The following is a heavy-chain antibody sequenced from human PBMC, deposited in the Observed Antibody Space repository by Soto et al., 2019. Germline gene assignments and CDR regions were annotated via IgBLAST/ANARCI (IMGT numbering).Heavy chain of an antibody. V-gene: IGHV4-34*01. CDR1: GGSFSGYY. D-gene: IGHD3-3*01. CDR2: INHSGST. CDR3: ARDRRSGYYTDYFDY. J-gene: IGHJ4*02. Sequence: QVQLQQWGAGLLKPSETLSLTCAVYGGSFSGYYWCWIRQPPGKGLEWNGEINHSGSTHYNPSRRTRFTITVDTSKNQFTLKLSSVTAADTDGDYCARDRRSGYYTDYFDYWGQGTLVTVSS.